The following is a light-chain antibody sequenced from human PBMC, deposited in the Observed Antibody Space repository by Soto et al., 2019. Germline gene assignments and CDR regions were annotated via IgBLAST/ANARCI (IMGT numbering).Light chain of an antibody. CDR3: SSFTSSSTYV. CDR2: EVS. V-gene: IGLV2-18*02. CDR1: SSDVGSYNR. Sequence: QSVLTQPPSVSGSPGQSVAISCTGTSSDVGSYNRVAWYQQPPGTAPKLMIYEVSNRPSGVPDRFSGSKSGNTASLTISGLQAEDEADYYCSSFTSSSTYVFGTGTTLTVL. J-gene: IGLJ1*01.